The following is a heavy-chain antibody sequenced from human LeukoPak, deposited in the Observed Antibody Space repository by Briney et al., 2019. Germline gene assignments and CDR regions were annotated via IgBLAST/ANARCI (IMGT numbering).Heavy chain of an antibody. CDR3: ARDQNYLDSSAYYGMDC. CDR1: GYSFSGYY. CDR2: INPNNSAT. V-gene: IGHV1-2*02. D-gene: IGHD3-22*01. J-gene: IGHJ4*02. Sequence: GASVKLSCKASGYSFSGYYIHWVRQAPGQGLELMGWINPNNSATNNAQKFQDTVTMTRDTSTSTAYMQLSRLRSDDTAVYYSARDQNYLDSSAYYGMDCWGQGTLVTVSS.